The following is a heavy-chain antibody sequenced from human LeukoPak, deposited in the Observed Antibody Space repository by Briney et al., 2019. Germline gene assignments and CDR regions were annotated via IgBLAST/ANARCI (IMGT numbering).Heavy chain of an antibody. Sequence: SVKVSCKASGGTFSSYAISWVRQAPGQGLEWMGGIIPIFGTANYAQKFQGRVTITADKSTSTAYMELSSLRSEDTAVYYCARELSGSGDDAFDIWGQGTMVTVSS. CDR3: ARELSGSGDDAFDI. CDR1: GGTFSSYA. D-gene: IGHD3-10*01. CDR2: IIPIFGTA. J-gene: IGHJ3*02. V-gene: IGHV1-69*06.